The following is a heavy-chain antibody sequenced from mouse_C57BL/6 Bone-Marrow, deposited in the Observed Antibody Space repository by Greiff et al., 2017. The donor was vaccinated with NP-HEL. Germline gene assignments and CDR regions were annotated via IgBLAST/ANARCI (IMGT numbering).Heavy chain of an antibody. CDR3: ARSGYGNSRYYFDY. CDR1: GFAFSSYW. CDR2: IYTGDGGI. D-gene: IGHD2-2*01. Sequence: LVESGADLVKPGASVKLSCKASGFAFSSYWMNWVRQTPGKGLEWIGYIYTGDGGINYEGTVKGKVTMTADKSYNTAYMERSSLSSEDTAVYYCARSGYGNSRYYFDYWGKGTTLTVSS. V-gene: IGHV1-80*01. J-gene: IGHJ2*01.